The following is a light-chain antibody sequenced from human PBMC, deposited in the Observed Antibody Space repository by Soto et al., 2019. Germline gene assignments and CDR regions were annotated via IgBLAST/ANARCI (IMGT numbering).Light chain of an antibody. CDR1: QGIRND. CDR3: LQHNNYPPLT. CDR2: AAS. J-gene: IGKJ4*01. Sequence: DIQMTQSPSSLSASVGDKITITCRASQGIRNDLAWYQQKPGKAPRRLIYAASSLQSGVPSRFSGSGSGTEFTLTISSLQPEDFATYYCLQHNNYPPLTFGGGTNVEIK. V-gene: IGKV1-17*01.